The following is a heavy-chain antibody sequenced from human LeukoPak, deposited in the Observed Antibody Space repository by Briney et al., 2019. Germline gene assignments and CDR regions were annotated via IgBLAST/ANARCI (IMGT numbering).Heavy chain of an antibody. CDR2: ISGSGDST. Sequence: GGSLRLSCAASGFTFSSYAMSWVRQAPGKGLEWVSAISGSGDSTYYADSVKGRFTISRDSSKNTLYLQMNSLRAEDTAVYYCAKFRDSYDSPNWFDPGGQGTLVTVSS. CDR3: AKFRDSYDSPNWFDP. CDR1: GFTFSSYA. D-gene: IGHD3-22*01. V-gene: IGHV3-23*01. J-gene: IGHJ5*02.